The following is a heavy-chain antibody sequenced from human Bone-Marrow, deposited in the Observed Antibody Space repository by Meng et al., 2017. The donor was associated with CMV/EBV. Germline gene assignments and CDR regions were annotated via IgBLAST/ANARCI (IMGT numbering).Heavy chain of an antibody. CDR1: GFTFSSYW. CDR2: INSDGSST. V-gene: IGHV3-74*01. Sequence: ASGFTFSSYWMHWVRQAPGKGLVWVSRINSDGSSTSYADSVKGRFTISRDDSKNTLYLQMNSLKTEDTAVYYCTSNLWFGELLYFDYWGQGTLVTVSS. CDR3: TSNLWFGELLYFDY. D-gene: IGHD3-10*01. J-gene: IGHJ4*02.